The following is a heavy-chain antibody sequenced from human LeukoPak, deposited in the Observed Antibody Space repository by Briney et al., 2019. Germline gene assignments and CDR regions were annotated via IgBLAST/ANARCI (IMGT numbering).Heavy chain of an antibody. D-gene: IGHD3-10*01. CDR2: IYYSGST. CDR1: GGSISSSSYC. CDR3: ARGYGRWFGDPLGYYGMDV. J-gene: IGHJ6*02. Sequence: PSETLSLTCTVSGGSISSSSYCWGWIRQPPGKGLEWIGSIYYSGSTYYNPSLKSRVTISVDTSKNQFSLKLSSVTAADTAVYYCARGYGRWFGDPLGYYGMDVWGQGTTVTVSS. V-gene: IGHV4-39*01.